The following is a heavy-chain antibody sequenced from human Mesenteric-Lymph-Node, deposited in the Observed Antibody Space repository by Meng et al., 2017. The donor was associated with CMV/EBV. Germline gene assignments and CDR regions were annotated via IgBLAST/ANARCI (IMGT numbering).Heavy chain of an antibody. CDR3: ARENTIFGVGYGMDV. CDR2: IKQDGSEK. V-gene: IGHV3-7*01. CDR1: GFTFSSYW. Sequence: GGSLRLSCAASGFTFSSYWMSWVRQAPGKGLEWVANIKQDGSEKYYVDSVKGRFTISRDNAKNSLYLQMNSLRAEDTAVYYCARENTIFGVGYGMDVWGQGTTVTVSS. D-gene: IGHD3-3*01. J-gene: IGHJ6*02.